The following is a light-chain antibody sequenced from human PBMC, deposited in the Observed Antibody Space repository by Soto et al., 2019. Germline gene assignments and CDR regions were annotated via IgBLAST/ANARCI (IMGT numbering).Light chain of an antibody. V-gene: IGKV3-15*01. CDR3: QQYNDWPLT. J-gene: IGKJ1*01. Sequence: EIVLTQSPATLSLSPGERATLFCRASQSVSSNLAWYQQKPGQAPSLLIYGAFTRATGIPARFSGTGSGTEFTLTISSLQSEDFALYYCQQYNDWPLTFGQGTKVEI. CDR1: QSVSSN. CDR2: GAF.